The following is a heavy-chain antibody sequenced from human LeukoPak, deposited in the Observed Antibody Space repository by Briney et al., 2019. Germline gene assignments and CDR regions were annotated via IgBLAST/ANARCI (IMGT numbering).Heavy chain of an antibody. CDR3: ARDQTLALRWFGESSQGYYFDY. D-gene: IGHD3-10*01. V-gene: IGHV4-39*07. CDR1: GGSISSSSYY. CDR2: IYYSGST. Sequence: PSETLSLTCTVSGGSISSSSYYWGWIRQPPGKGLKWIGSIYYSGSTYYNPSLKSRVTISVDTSKNQFSLKLSSVTAADTAVYYCARDQTLALRWFGESSQGYYFDYWGQGTLVTVSS. J-gene: IGHJ4*02.